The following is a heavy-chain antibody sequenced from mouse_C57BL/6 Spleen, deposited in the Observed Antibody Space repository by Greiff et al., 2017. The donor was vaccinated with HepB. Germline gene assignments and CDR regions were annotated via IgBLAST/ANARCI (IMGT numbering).Heavy chain of an antibody. J-gene: IGHJ2*01. CDR3: ARRGFITTVVAPYYFDY. CDR2: ISSGSSTI. V-gene: IGHV5-17*01. Sequence: EVKLMESGGGLVKPGGSLKLSCAASGFTFSDYGMHWVRQAPEKGLEWVAYISSGSSTIYYADTVKGRSTISRDNAKNTLFLQMTSLRSEDTAMYYCARRGFITTVVAPYYFDYWGQGTTLTVSS. D-gene: IGHD1-1*01. CDR1: GFTFSDYG.